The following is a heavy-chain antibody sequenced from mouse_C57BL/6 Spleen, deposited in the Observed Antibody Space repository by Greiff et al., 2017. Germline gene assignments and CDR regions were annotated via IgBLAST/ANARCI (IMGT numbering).Heavy chain of an antibody. V-gene: IGHV14-1*01. CDR2: IDPEDGDT. J-gene: IGHJ3*01. CDR1: GFNIKDYY. Sequence: DVQLQESGAELVRPGASVKLSCTASGFNIKDYYMHWVKQRPEQGLEWIGRIDPEDGDTEYAQKFQGKATMTADTSSNTAYLQLSSLTSEDTAVYYCTTYGNYVEFAYWGQGTLVTVSA. CDR3: TTYGNYVEFAY. D-gene: IGHD2-1*01.